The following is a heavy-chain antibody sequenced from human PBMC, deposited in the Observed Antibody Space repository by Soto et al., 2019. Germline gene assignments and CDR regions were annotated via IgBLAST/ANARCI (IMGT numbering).Heavy chain of an antibody. Sequence: SETLSLTCAVYGGSFSGYYWSWIRQPPGKRLEWIGEINHSGSTNYNPSLKSRVTISVDTSKNQFSLKLSSVTAADTAVYYCASRGSSSWYTHYYGMDVWGQGTTVTVSS. CDR2: INHSGST. J-gene: IGHJ6*02. D-gene: IGHD6-13*01. CDR1: GGSFSGYY. CDR3: ASRGSSSWYTHYYGMDV. V-gene: IGHV4-34*01.